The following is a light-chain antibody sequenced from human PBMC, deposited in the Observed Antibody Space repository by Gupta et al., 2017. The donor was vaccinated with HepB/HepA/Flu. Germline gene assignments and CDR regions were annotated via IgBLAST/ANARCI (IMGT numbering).Light chain of an antibody. CDR1: KLGNNY. J-gene: IGLJ2*01. CDR3: QAWDSTTVI. V-gene: IGLV3-1*01. Sequence: SYDLTQPPSVSVSPGQTASIPCSGSKLGNNYVCWYQQKPGQSPVLVIFEDNKRPSGIPGRFSGSNSRNTATLTISGTQTIDEADYYCQAWDSTTVIFGGGTRLSVL. CDR2: EDN.